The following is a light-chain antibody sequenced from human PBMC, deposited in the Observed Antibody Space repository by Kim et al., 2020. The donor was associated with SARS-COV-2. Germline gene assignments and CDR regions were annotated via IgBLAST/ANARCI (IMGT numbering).Light chain of an antibody. V-gene: IGKV4-1*01. CDR3: QQYYITPLT. J-gene: IGKJ4*01. CDR2: WAS. CDR1: RTVLYNKNY. Sequence: LGERATINCKSSRTVLYNKNYLAWYQQKPGQPPKLLIYWASTRESGVPDRFSGSGSGTDFTLTINSLRAEDVAVYYCQQYYITPLTFGGGTKLEI.